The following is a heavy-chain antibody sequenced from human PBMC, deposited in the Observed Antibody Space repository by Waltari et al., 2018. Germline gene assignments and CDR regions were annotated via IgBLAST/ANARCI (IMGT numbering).Heavy chain of an antibody. CDR3: ARGGYDWWFDP. CDR1: GFTFSSYW. J-gene: IGHJ5*02. V-gene: IGHV3-7*01. D-gene: IGHD5-12*01. Sequence: EVQLVESGGGLVQPGGSLRLSCAASGFTFSSYWMSWVRQAPGKGLGWVANIKQDGSEKYYVDSVKGRFTISRDNAKNSLYLQMNSLRAEDTAVYYCARGGYDWWFDPWGQGTLVTVSS. CDR2: IKQDGSEK.